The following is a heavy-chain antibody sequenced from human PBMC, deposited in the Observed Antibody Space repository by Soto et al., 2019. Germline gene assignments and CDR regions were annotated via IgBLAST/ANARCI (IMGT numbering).Heavy chain of an antibody. Sequence: SXTLSLTCTVSGGSINTCTSYWSWLRQHPGQGLEWIGYIHSAGNTYYNPSLKSRLSMSIDTSKNQFSLTVSSVTAADTAVYYCARRGTYYFDYWGQGALVTVSS. V-gene: IGHV4-31*03. D-gene: IGHD1-1*01. CDR1: GGSINTCTSY. CDR3: ARRGTYYFDY. CDR2: IHSAGNT. J-gene: IGHJ4*02.